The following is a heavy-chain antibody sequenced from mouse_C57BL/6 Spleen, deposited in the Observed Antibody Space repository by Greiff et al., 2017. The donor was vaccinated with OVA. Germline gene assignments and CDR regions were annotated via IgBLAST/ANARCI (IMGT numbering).Heavy chain of an antibody. J-gene: IGHJ2*01. CDR1: GYTFTDYY. CDR3: ARRIITTVVATPFDY. Sequence: VQLQQSGPELVKPGASVKISCKASGYTFTDYYMNWVKQSHGKSLEWIGDINPNNGGTSYNQKFKGKATLTVDKSSSTAYMELRSLTSEDSAVYYCARRIITTVVATPFDYWGQGTTLTVSS. V-gene: IGHV1-26*01. D-gene: IGHD1-1*01. CDR2: INPNNGGT.